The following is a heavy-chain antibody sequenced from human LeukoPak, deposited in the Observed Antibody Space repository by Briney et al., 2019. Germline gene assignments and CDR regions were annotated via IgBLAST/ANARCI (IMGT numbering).Heavy chain of an antibody. V-gene: IGHV4-34*01. D-gene: IGHD6-13*01. CDR2: INRSGST. CDR3: ARGEIAAAGTCRFDP. Sequence: SETLSLTCAVYGGSFSGYYWSWIRQPPGKGLEWIGEINRSGSTNYNPSLKSRVTISVDTSKNQFSLKLSSVTAADTAVYYCARGEIAAAGTCRFDPWGQGTLVTVSS. J-gene: IGHJ5*02. CDR1: GGSFSGYY.